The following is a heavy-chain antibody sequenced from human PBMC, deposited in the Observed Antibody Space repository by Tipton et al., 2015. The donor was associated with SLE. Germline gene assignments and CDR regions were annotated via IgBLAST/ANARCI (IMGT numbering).Heavy chain of an antibody. CDR3: ARARAEGTTVVNYYFDY. CDR2: INHSGST. J-gene: IGHJ4*02. D-gene: IGHD4-23*01. Sequence: TLSLTCAVYGGSFSGYYWSWIRQPPGKGLEWIGEINHSGSTYYNPSLKSRVTISVDTSKNQFSLKLSSVTAADTAVYYCARARAEGTTVVNYYFDYWGQGTLVTVSS. CDR1: GGSFSGYY. V-gene: IGHV4-34*01.